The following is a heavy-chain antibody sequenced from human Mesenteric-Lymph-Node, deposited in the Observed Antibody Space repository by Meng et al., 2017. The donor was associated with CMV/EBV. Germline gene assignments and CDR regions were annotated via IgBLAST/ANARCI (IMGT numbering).Heavy chain of an antibody. CDR3: AREDLYYDSSGYKTY. V-gene: IGHV3-66*02. CDR1: GFTFSSYA. Sequence: SCAASGFTFSSYAMSWVRQAPGKGLEWVSVIYSGGSTYYADSVKGRFTISRDNSKNTLYLQMNSLRAEDTAVYYCAREDLYYDSSGYKTYWGQGTLVTVSS. J-gene: IGHJ4*02. CDR2: IYSGGST. D-gene: IGHD3-22*01.